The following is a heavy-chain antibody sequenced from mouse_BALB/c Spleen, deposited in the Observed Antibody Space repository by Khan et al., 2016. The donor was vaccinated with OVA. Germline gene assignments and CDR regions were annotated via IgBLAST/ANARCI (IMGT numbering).Heavy chain of an antibody. D-gene: IGHD1-1*01. Sequence: EVQLQESGPGLVKPSQSLSLTCTVTGYSITSDYAWNWIRQFPGNKLEWMGFISYSGNTNHNPSLKSRISITRDTTKNQCFLQLNSVTIEDTATYYCARVYGGDFDYWGQGTTLTVSS. CDR3: ARVYGGDFDY. CDR1: GYSITSDYA. V-gene: IGHV3-2*02. J-gene: IGHJ2*01. CDR2: ISYSGNT.